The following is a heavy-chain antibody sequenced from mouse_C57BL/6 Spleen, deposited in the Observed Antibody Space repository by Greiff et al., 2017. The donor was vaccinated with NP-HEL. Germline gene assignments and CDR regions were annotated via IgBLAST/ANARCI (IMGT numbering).Heavy chain of an antibody. CDR2: INPSSGYT. J-gene: IGHJ2*01. Sequence: QVQLQQSGAELARPGASVKMSCKASGYTFTSYTMHWVKQRPGQGLEWIGYINPSSGYTKYNQKFKDKATLTADTSSRTAYMQLSSLTTEDSAVYYCARLPDYYFDYWGQGTTLTVSS. CDR1: GYTFTSYT. CDR3: ARLPDYYFDY. V-gene: IGHV1-4*01.